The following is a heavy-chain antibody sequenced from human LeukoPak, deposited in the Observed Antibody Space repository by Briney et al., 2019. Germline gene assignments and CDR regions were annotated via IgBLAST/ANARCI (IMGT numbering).Heavy chain of an antibody. CDR2: ISGSGGST. CDR1: GFTFSSYA. J-gene: IGHJ3*02. V-gene: IGHV3-23*01. CDR3: ARAFRYSSGWPRRAGAFDI. D-gene: IGHD6-19*01. Sequence: GGSLRLSCAASGFTFSSYAMSWVRQAPGKGLEWVSAISGSGGSTYYADSVKGRFTISRDNSKNTLYLQMNSLRAEDTAVYYCARAFRYSSGWPRRAGAFDIWGQGTMVSVSS.